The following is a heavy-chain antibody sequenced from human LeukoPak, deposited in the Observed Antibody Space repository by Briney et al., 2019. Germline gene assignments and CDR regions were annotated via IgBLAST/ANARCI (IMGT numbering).Heavy chain of an antibody. J-gene: IGHJ4*02. CDR2: INWSGGST. CDR3: ARAPITSLFYLDY. D-gene: IGHD2-2*01. V-gene: IGHV3-20*04. CDR1: GFAFDEHG. Sequence: GVPLRLSCRASGFAFDEHGMIGLRQFPGKALEWVSGINWSGGSTGYADPLRGRFTISRDNAKNSLYLQMDSLRAEDTAVYYCARAPITSLFYLDYRGQGNRATVS.